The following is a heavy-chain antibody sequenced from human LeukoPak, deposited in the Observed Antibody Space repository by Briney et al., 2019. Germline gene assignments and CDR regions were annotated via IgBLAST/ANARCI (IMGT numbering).Heavy chain of an antibody. CDR3: ARDSPDDAFDI. CDR1: GFPFGAYV. Sequence: GGSLRLSCEASGFPFGAYVMSWVRQAPGKGLEWVAYINHNSEMILYPDFVKGRFTISRDNAKNSLYLQMNSLRAEDTAVYYCARDSPDDAFDIWGQETMVTVSS. J-gene: IGHJ3*02. CDR2: INHNSEMI. V-gene: IGHV3-48*01.